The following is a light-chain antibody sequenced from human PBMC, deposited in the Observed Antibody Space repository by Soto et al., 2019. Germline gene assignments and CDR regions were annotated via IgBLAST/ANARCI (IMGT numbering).Light chain of an antibody. CDR1: QSVSSY. CDR3: QQYNNWPGT. Sequence: EIMLTQSRATLSWSPGESATLSCRASQSVSSYLAWYQQKPGQAPRLLISGASTRATGLPARFSGSGSGTEFTLTISSLQSEDFAVYYCQQYNNWPGTFGQGTKVDIK. J-gene: IGKJ1*01. CDR2: GAS. V-gene: IGKV3-15*01.